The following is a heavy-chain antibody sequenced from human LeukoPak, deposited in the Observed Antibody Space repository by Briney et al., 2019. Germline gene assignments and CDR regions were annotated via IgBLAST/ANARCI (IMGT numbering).Heavy chain of an antibody. CDR3: AKDQSGAAAADPFDY. CDR2: ISGSGGST. V-gene: IGHV3-23*01. Sequence: TGGSLRLSCAASGFTFSSYAMSWVRQAPGKGLEWVSAISGSGGSTYYADSVEGRFTISRDNSKNTLYLQMNSLRAEDTAVYYCAKDQSGAAAADPFDYWGQGTLVTVSS. D-gene: IGHD6-13*01. CDR1: GFTFSSYA. J-gene: IGHJ4*02.